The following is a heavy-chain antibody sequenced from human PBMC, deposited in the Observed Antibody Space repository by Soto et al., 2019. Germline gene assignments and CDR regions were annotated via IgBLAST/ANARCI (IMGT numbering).Heavy chain of an antibody. J-gene: IGHJ4*02. D-gene: IGHD2-2*01. CDR3: VKVLARGVGVPRFYFDS. V-gene: IGHV3-74*01. CDR1: GFTFSNSW. CDR2: INADGTST. Sequence: DVQLVESGGGLVQPGGSLRLSCAASGFTFSNSWMHWVRQVSGKGLEWVSRINADGTSTSYADSVKGRFTISRENAKNTLYLHVNSLRAEDTAVYYCVKVLARGVGVPRFYFDSWGQGALVTVSS.